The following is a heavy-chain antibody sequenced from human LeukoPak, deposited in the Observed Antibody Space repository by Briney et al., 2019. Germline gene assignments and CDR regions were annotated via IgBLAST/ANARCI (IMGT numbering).Heavy chain of an antibody. V-gene: IGHV3-23*01. D-gene: IGHD3-22*01. CDR2: FSGSGGST. Sequence: GGSLRLSCAASGFTFSTYAMSWVRQAPGKGLEWVSGFSGSGGSTYYADSVKGRFTISRDNSKNTLYLQMNSLRAEDTAVYYCAPTGYYDSSGYYFDYWGQGTLVTVSS. CDR3: APTGYYDSSGYYFDY. J-gene: IGHJ4*02. CDR1: GFTFSTYA.